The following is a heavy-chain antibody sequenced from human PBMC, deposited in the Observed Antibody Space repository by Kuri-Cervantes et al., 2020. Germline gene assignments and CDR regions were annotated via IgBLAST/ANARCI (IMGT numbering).Heavy chain of an antibody. J-gene: IGHJ3*02. V-gene: IGHV1-69*06. CDR3: AREYSGYDYAFDI. Sequence: SVKVSCKASGGTFSSYAISWVRQAPGQGLEWMGGIIPIFGTANYAQKFQGRVTITADKSTSTAYMELSSLRSEDTAVYYRAREYSGYDYAFDIWGQGTRVTVSS. CDR2: IIPIFGTA. CDR1: GGTFSSYA. D-gene: IGHD5-12*01.